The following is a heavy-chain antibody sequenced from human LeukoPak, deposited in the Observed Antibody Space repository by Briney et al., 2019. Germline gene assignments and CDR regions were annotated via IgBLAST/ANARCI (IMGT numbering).Heavy chain of an antibody. J-gene: IGHJ4*02. CDR1: GFTFSSYW. CDR2: IKQDGSEK. D-gene: IGHD2-2*01. V-gene: IGHV3-7*03. CDR3: ARGKKYQLLMTFDY. Sequence: GGSLRLSCAASGFTFSSYWMSWVRQAPGKGLEWVANIKQDGSEKYYADSVKGRFTISRDNAKNSLYLQMNSLRAEDTAVYYCARGKKYQLLMTFDYWGQRTLVTVSS.